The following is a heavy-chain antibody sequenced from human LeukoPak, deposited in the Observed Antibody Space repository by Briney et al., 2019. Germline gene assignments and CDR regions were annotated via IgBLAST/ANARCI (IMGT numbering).Heavy chain of an antibody. D-gene: IGHD4-11*01. CDR3: ARHFHHSNNWFDP. Sequence: SETLSLTCNVSGGSISSSTYYWSWIRQPPGMGLEWIGSIYYSGSTLYNAPLKSRVTISVDTSKNHFSLKLSSVTAADAAVYYCARHFHHSNNWFDPWGQGTLVTVSS. CDR1: GGSISSSTYY. J-gene: IGHJ5*02. V-gene: IGHV4-39*01. CDR2: IYYSGST.